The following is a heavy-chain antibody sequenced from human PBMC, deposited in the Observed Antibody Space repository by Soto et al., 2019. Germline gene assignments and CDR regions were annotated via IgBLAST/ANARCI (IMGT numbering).Heavy chain of an antibody. J-gene: IGHJ6*03. CDR2: ISGSGGST. V-gene: IGHV3-23*01. CDR3: ARTRRATIFGVVIKQHYYYYYMDV. D-gene: IGHD3-3*01. Sequence: PGGSLRLSCAASGFTFSSYAMSWVRQAPGNGLEWVSAISGSGGSTYYADSVKGRFTISRDNSKNTLYLQMNSLRAEDTAVYYCARTRRATIFGVVIKQHYYYYYMDVWGKGTTVTVSS. CDR1: GFTFSSYA.